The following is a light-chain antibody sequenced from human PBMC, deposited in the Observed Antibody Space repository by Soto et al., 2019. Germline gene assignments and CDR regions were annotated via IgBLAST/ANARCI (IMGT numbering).Light chain of an antibody. V-gene: IGKV3-20*01. CDR3: QKYGSSPRFT. CDR1: QSVSSSY. CDR2: GAS. J-gene: IGKJ3*01. Sequence: EIVVTQSPGTLSLSPGERATLSCRASQSVSSSYLAWSQQKPGQAPRLRIYGASSRATGIPDRFSGSGSGTDFTLTISRREPEDFAVYYCQKYGSSPRFTFGPGTKVDIK.